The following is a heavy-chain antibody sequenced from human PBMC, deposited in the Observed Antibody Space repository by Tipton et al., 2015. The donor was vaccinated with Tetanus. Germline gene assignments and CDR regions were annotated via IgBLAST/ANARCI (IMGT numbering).Heavy chain of an antibody. CDR3: ARGIMVRGVSRFDP. CDR1: GGSVSSGSYY. CDR2: IYYSGST. J-gene: IGHJ5*02. V-gene: IGHV4-61*01. Sequence: TLSLTCTVSGGSVSSGSYYWSWIRQPPGKGLEWIGYIYYSGSTNYNPSLKSRVTISVDTSKNQFSLKLSSVTAADTAVYYCARGIMVRGVSRFDPWGQGTRVTVSS. D-gene: IGHD3-10*01.